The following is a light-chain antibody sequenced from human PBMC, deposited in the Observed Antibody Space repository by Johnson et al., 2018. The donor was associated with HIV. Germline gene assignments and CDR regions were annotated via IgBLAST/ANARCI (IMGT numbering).Light chain of an antibody. V-gene: IGLV1-51*01. CDR3: ETWDSSLSAEV. Sequence: QSVLTQPPSVSAAPGQKVTISCSGSTSNIGNNYVSWYQQLPGKAPKLLIYDNNKRPSGIPDRFSGSKSGTSATLGITGLQTGDEADYYCETWDSSLSAEVFGTGTKVTVL. CDR2: DNN. CDR1: TSNIGNNY. J-gene: IGLJ1*01.